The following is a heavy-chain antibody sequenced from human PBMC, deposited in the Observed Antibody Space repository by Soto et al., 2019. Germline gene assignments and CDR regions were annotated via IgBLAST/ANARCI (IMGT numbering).Heavy chain of an antibody. D-gene: IGHD4-17*01. Sequence: QLQLQESGSGLVKPSQTLSLTCAVSGGSISSGGYSWSWIRQPPGKGLEWIGYIYHSGSTYYNPSLNSRVSISVDRTKNQFSLKLSSVTAADTAVYYCARAHYGDYGYGMDFWGQWTTVTVSS. CDR2: IYHSGST. J-gene: IGHJ6*02. CDR1: GGSISSGGYS. CDR3: ARAHYGDYGYGMDF. V-gene: IGHV4-30-2*01.